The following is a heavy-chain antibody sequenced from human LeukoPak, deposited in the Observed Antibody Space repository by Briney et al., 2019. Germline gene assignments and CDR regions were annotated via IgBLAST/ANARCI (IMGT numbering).Heavy chain of an antibody. CDR1: GGSFSGYY. CDR2: INHSGST. J-gene: IGHJ4*02. Sequence: SETLSLTCAVYGGSFSGYYWSWIRQPPGKGLEWIGEINHSGSTNYNPSLKSRVTISVDTSKNQFSLKLSSVTAAGTAVYYCARRDFWSGYYPYYFDYWGQGTLVTVSS. V-gene: IGHV4-34*01. CDR3: ARRDFWSGYYPYYFDY. D-gene: IGHD3-3*01.